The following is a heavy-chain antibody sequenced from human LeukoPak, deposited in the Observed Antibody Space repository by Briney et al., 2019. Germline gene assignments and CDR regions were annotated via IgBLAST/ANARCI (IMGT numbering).Heavy chain of an antibody. CDR3: AKGGGFLEWLLDY. D-gene: IGHD3-3*01. CDR2: ISGSGGST. J-gene: IGHJ4*02. V-gene: IGHV3-23*01. CDR1: GFTFSSYA. Sequence: GGPLRLSCAASGFTFSSYAMSWVRQAPGKGLEWVSAISGSGGSTYYADSVKGRFTISRDNSKNTLYLQMNSLRAEDTAVYYCAKGGGFLEWLLDYWGQGTLVTVSS.